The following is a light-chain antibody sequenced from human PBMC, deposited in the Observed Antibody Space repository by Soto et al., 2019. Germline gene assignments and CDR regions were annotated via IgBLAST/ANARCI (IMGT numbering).Light chain of an antibody. Sequence: VLTQSPGTLSLSPGGRATLSCRASQTVSSSNLAWYQQKPGQAPRVVIYGASTRATGIPDRFSGSGSGTDFTLTISRLEPEDFAVYYCQQYDSSPYTFGQGTNLEIK. J-gene: IGKJ2*01. CDR2: GAS. V-gene: IGKV3-20*01. CDR3: QQYDSSPYT. CDR1: QTVSSSN.